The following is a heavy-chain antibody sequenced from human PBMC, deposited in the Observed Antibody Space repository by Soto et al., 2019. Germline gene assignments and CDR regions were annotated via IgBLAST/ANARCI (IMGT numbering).Heavy chain of an antibody. CDR1: GFTFSSYA. D-gene: IGHD3-9*01. CDR3: AKDDYDILTGYLDY. CDR2: ISGSGGST. J-gene: IGHJ4*02. V-gene: IGHV3-23*01. Sequence: SLRLSCAASGFTFSSYAMSWVRQAPGKGLEWVSAISGSGGSTYYADSVKGRFTISRDNSKNTLYLQMNSLRAEDTAVYYCAKDDYDILTGYLDYWAQGTLVTVSS.